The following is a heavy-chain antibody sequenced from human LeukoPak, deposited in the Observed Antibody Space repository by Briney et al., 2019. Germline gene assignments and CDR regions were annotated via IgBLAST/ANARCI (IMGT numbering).Heavy chain of an antibody. J-gene: IGHJ4*02. D-gene: IGHD6-6*01. CDR3: ARGGPFPSSSSSREYYLDY. CDR1: GYDLINYG. V-gene: IGHV1-18*01. Sequence: GASVKVSCKASGYDLINYGISRVRQAPGQGLEWMGWRSIYNGNTDYKLQGRVTMTTDTSTSTAYMELRSLRSDDAAVYYCARGGPFPSSSSSREYYLDYWGQGTLVTVSS. CDR2: RSIYNGNT.